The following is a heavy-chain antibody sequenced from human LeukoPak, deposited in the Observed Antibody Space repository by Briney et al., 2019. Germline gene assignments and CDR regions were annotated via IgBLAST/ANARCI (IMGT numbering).Heavy chain of an antibody. Sequence: ASVKVSCKASGGTFSTYYAISWVRQAPGQGLEWMGGIIPIFGTANYAQKFQGRVTITADESTSTAYMELSSLRSEDTAVYYCARGTIFGVVTYYYYYMDVWGKGTTVTVSS. V-gene: IGHV1-69*13. CDR3: ARGTIFGVVTYYYYYMDV. CDR1: GGTFSTYYA. CDR2: IIPIFGTA. J-gene: IGHJ6*03. D-gene: IGHD3-3*01.